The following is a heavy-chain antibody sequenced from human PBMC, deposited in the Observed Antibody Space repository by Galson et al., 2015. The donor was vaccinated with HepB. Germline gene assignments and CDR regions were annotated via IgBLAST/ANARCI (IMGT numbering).Heavy chain of an antibody. Sequence: LSLTCTVSGGSISSSSYYWGWIRQPPGKGLEWIGSIYYSGSTYYNPSLKSRVTISVDTSKNQFSLKLSSVTAADTAVYYCARHDIPRYYGESARGWVLDYWGQGTLVTVSS. CDR3: ARHDIPRYYGESARGWVLDY. CDR1: GGSISSSSYY. J-gene: IGHJ4*02. V-gene: IGHV4-39*01. CDR2: IYYSGST. D-gene: IGHD4-17*01.